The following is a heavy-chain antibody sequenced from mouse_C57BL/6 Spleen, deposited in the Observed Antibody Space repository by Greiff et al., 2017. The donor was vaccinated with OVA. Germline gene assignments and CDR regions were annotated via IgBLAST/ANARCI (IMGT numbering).Heavy chain of an antibody. J-gene: IGHJ2*01. D-gene: IGHD1-1*01. CDR3: ARRTVVERDYFDY. Sequence: EVQLQESGPELVKPGASVKMSCKASGYTFTDYNMHWVKQSHGKSLEWIGYINPNNGGTSYNQKFKGKATLTVNKSSSTAYMELRSLTSEDSAVYYCARRTVVERDYFDYWGQGTTLTVSS. CDR1: GYTFTDYN. CDR2: INPNNGGT. V-gene: IGHV1-22*01.